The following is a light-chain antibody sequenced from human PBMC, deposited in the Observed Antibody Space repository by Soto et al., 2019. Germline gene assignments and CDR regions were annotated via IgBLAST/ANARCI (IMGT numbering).Light chain of an antibody. CDR2: GAS. CDR1: QSVSSSY. Sequence: EIVLTQSPGTLSLSPGERATLSCRASQSVSSSYLAWYQQKPGQAPRLLIYGASSWATGIPDRFSGSGSGTDFTLTISRLEPEDFAVYYCQQYGSSPVITFVQGTRLEIK. CDR3: QQYGSSPVIT. J-gene: IGKJ5*01. V-gene: IGKV3-20*01.